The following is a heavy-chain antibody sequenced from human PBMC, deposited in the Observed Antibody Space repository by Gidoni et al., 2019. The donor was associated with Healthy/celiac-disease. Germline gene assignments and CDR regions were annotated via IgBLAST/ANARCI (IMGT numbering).Heavy chain of an antibody. Sequence: EVQLVESGGGLVKPGGSLRLSCAASGFPFRSYSMNCVRQAPGKGLEWVSSISSSSSYIDYADSVKGRFTISRDNAKNSLYLQMNSLRAEDTAVYYCARDRRYYDSSGYYYPFAYWGQGTLVTVSS. CDR2: ISSSSSYI. CDR1: GFPFRSYS. V-gene: IGHV3-21*01. D-gene: IGHD3-22*01. J-gene: IGHJ4*02. CDR3: ARDRRYYDSSGYYYPFAY.